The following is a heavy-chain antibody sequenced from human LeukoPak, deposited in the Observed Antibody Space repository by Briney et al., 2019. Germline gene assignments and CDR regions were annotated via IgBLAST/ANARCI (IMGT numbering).Heavy chain of an antibody. CDR1: GFTFSSYD. CDR3: AKDGAGRHYFDY. Sequence: PGGSLRLSCAASGFTFSSYDMHWVRQAPGRGLEWVAFIRYDGSNKYYADSVQGRFTISRDNSRNTVYLQMNSLRVEDTAVYYCAKDGAGRHYFDYWGQGTLVTVSS. V-gene: IGHV3-30*02. J-gene: IGHJ4*02. D-gene: IGHD3-16*01. CDR2: IRYDGSNK.